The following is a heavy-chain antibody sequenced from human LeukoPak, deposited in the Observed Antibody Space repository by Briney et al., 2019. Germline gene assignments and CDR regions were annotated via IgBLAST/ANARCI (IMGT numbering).Heavy chain of an antibody. J-gene: IGHJ5*02. CDR3: AKDHWNDGRDWFDP. Sequence: GGSLRLSCAASGFTFSSYWMSWVRQAPGKGLEWVAFIRYDGSNKYYADSVKGRFTISRDNSKNTLYLQMNSLRAEDTAVYYCAKDHWNDGRDWFDPWGQGTLVTVSS. D-gene: IGHD1-1*01. V-gene: IGHV3-30*02. CDR2: IRYDGSNK. CDR1: GFTFSSYW.